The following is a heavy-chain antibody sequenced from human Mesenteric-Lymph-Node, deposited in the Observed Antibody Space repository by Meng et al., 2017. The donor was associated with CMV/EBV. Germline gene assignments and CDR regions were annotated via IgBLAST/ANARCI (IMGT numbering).Heavy chain of an antibody. Sequence: SVKVSCKASGGTFSSYAITWVRQAPGQGLEWMGGIIPIFGTANYAQKFQGRVTITTDESTSTAYMELSSLRSEGTAVYYCARELEDYYDSSGYFDYWGQGTLVTVSS. J-gene: IGHJ4*02. D-gene: IGHD3-22*01. CDR3: ARELEDYYDSSGYFDY. V-gene: IGHV1-69*05. CDR2: IIPIFGTA. CDR1: GGTFSSYA.